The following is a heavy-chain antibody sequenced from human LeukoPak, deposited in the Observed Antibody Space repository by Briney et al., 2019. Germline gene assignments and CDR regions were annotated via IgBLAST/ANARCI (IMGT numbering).Heavy chain of an antibody. CDR2: IYPGDSDT. J-gene: IGHJ4*02. CDR1: GYSFTSYW. D-gene: IGHD3-22*01. Sequence: KCVESLKISCKGSGYSFTSYWIGWVRQMPGKGLEWMGIIYPGDSDTRYSPSFQGQVTISADKSISTAYLQWSSLKASDTAMYYCASTCLDYYDSSGYCYWGQGTLVTVSS. V-gene: IGHV5-51*01. CDR3: ASTCLDYYDSSGYCY.